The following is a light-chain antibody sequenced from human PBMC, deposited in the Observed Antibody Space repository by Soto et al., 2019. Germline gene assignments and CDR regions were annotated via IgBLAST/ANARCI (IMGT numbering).Light chain of an antibody. V-gene: IGLV2-14*01. CDR3: SSYTSSSTLV. CDR2: DVS. J-gene: IGLJ2*01. Sequence: QSVLTQPASVSGSPGQSITISCTGTSSDVGGYNYVSWYQQHPGKAPKLMIYDVSNRPSGVSNRFSGSKSGNTASLTISGLQAEDEADYYCSSYTSSSTLVFGGGTKLNVL. CDR1: SSDVGGYNY.